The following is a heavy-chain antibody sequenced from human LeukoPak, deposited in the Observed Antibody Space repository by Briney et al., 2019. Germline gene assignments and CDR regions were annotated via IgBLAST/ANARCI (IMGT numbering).Heavy chain of an antibody. V-gene: IGHV3-23*01. CDR1: GSTLSSYA. CDR3: AKARYGPYYYGMDV. J-gene: IGHJ6*04. Sequence: GGSLRLSCAASGSTLSSYAMSWVRQAPGKGLEWVSAISGSGGSTYYADSVKGRFTISRDNSKNTLYLQMNSLRAEDTAVYYCAKARYGPYYYGMDVWGKGTTVTVSS. CDR2: ISGSGGST. D-gene: IGHD5-18*01.